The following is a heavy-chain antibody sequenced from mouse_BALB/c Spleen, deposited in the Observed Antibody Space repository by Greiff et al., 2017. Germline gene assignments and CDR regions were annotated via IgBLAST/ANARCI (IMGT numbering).Heavy chain of an antibody. Sequence: VQLQQPGAELVKPGASVKLSCKASGYTFTSYWMHWVKLRPGQGFEWIGEINPSNGGTNYNEKFKRKATLTVDKSSSTAYMQLSSLTSVDSAVYFCARWILRRGWNYAMDYWGQGTSVTVSS. V-gene: IGHV1-53*01. D-gene: IGHD1-1*01. CDR3: ARWILRRGWNYAMDY. J-gene: IGHJ4*01. CDR1: GYTFTSYW. CDR2: INPSNGGT.